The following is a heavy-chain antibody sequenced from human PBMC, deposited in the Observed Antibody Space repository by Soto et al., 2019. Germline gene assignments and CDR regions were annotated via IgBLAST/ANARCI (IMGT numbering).Heavy chain of an antibody. J-gene: IGHJ6*03. D-gene: IGHD3-3*01. CDR1: GGSISRGGYY. CDR2: IYYSGST. CDR3: ARSPNYDFWSGYSSPAYYYYYMDV. Sequence: TQSITCTVPGGSISRGGYYWSWIRQHTGKGLEWIGYIYYSGSTYYNPSLKSRVTISVDTSKNQFSLKLSSVTAADTAVYYCARSPNYDFWSGYSSPAYYYYYMDVLVKGTTVTVSS. V-gene: IGHV4-31*03.